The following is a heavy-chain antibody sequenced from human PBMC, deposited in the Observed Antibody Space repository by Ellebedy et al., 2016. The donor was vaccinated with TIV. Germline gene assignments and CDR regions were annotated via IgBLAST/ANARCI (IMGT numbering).Heavy chain of an antibody. CDR1: GFTFDDYA. D-gene: IGHD5-18*01. CDR2: IRWNSVTI. V-gene: IGHV3-9*01. J-gene: IGHJ5*01. CDR3: AKGSTTVMATCVDS. Sequence: PGGSLRLSCAASGFTFDDYAMHWVRQAPGKGLEWVSGIRWNSVTIGSADSVKGRFTIYRDNAKTSLYLKMNSLRAEDTALYFCAKGSTTVMATCVDSWGQGTLVTVSS.